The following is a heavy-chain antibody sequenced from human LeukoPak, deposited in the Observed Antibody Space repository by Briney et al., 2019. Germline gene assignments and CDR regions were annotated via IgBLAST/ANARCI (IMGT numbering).Heavy chain of an antibody. Sequence: SETLSLTCAVSGYSISSGYYWGWIRQPPGKGLEWIGSIFHSGSTYYNPSLKSRVNMSVDTSKNQISLKLSSVTAADTAVYYCARASGSYGSGSFYYYGMDVWGKGTTVTVSS. J-gene: IGHJ6*04. V-gene: IGHV4-38-2*01. CDR2: IFHSGST. CDR3: ARASGSYGSGSFYYYGMDV. D-gene: IGHD3-10*01. CDR1: GYSISSGYY.